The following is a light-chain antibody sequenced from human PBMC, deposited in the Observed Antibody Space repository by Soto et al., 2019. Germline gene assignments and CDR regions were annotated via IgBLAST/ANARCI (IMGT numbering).Light chain of an antibody. CDR2: KAS. Sequence: DIQMTQSPSTLSASVGDRVTITCRASQSISTWLAWYQQKPGKAPKLLIYKASSLESGVPSRFSGSGSGTEFPLHISSLQPDDFATYYCQQYNNYWTFGQGTKVEIK. CDR3: QQYNNYWT. J-gene: IGKJ1*01. CDR1: QSISTW. V-gene: IGKV1-5*03.